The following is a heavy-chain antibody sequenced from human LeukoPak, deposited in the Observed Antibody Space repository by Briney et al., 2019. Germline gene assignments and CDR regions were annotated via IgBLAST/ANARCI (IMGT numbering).Heavy chain of an antibody. CDR2: IIPIFGTA. V-gene: IGHV1-69*05. J-gene: IGHJ6*03. CDR1: GGTFISYA. D-gene: IGHD3-10*01. CDR3: ARSGDDGSGSYPMDV. Sequence: GASVKVSCKASGGTFISYAISWVRQAPGQGLEWMGRIIPIFGTANYAQKFQGRVTITTDESTSTAYMELSSLRSEDTAVYYCARSGDDGSGSYPMDVWGKGTTVTVSS.